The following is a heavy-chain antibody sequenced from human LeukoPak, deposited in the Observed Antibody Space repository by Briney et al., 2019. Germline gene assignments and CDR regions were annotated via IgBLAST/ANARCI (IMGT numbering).Heavy chain of an antibody. CDR2: ICGGGSGGST. CDR3: ARIAAAGPFDY. CDR1: GFSVSSSY. D-gene: IGHD6-13*01. Sequence: HPGGSLRLSCAASGFSVSSSYMSWVRQAPGKGLEWVSVICGGGSGGSTSYADSVKGRFTISRDNSKNTLYLQMNSLRAEDTAVYYCARIAAAGPFDYWGQGTLVTVSS. J-gene: IGHJ4*02. V-gene: IGHV3-53*01.